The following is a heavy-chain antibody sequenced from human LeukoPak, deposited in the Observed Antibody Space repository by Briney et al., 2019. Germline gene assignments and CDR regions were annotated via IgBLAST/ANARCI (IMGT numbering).Heavy chain of an antibody. V-gene: IGHV3-21*01. D-gene: IGHD6-13*01. CDR2: ISSSSSYI. Sequence: GSLRLSCAASGFTFSSYSMNWVRQAPGKGLEWASSISSSSSYIYYADSVKGRFTISRDNAKNSLYLQMNSLRAEDTAVYYCASPPAGPDAFGIWGQGTMVTVSS. J-gene: IGHJ3*02. CDR3: ASPPAGPDAFGI. CDR1: GFTFSSYS.